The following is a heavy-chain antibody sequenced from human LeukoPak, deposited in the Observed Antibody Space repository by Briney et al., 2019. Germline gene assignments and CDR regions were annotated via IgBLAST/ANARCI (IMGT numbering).Heavy chain of an antibody. CDR2: INPSSGGT. D-gene: IGHD3-10*01. CDR1: GYTFTGYY. V-gene: IGHV1-2*02. J-gene: IGHJ4*02. CDR3: ARDWEYYGSWSIYGFDY. Sequence: ASVKLSRKTSGYTFTGYYMHRVRQDPGQGLEWMGWINPSSGGTNYAQKFQGRVTMTRDTSISTAYMEMSSLRSDNTAVYDCARDWEYYGSWSIYGFDYWGQGTLVTVSS.